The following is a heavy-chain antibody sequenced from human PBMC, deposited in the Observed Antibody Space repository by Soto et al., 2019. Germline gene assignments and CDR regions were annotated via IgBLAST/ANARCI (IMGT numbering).Heavy chain of an antibody. CDR1: GFAFSSYA. D-gene: IGHD6-6*01. Sequence: GGSLRLSCAASGFAFSSYAMSWVRQAPGKGLEWVSAISGSGGSTYYADSVKGRFTISRDNSKNTLYLQMNSLRAEDTAVYYCAKTLSARRAAPYYYYGMDVWGQGTTVTVSS. J-gene: IGHJ6*02. V-gene: IGHV3-23*01. CDR3: AKTLSARRAAPYYYYGMDV. CDR2: ISGSGGST.